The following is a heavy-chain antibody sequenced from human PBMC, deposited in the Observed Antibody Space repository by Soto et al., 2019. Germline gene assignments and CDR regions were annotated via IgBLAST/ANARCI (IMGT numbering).Heavy chain of an antibody. Sequence: QVQLVQSGAEVKKPGSSVKVSCKASGGTFSSYVISWVRQAPGQGLEWMGGIIPMFGTAKYAQKFQGRVTITADESTSTAYMELSSLRSEDTAVYQCARSCNSGTCHFDLWGQGTLVTVSS. CDR2: IIPMFGTA. V-gene: IGHV1-69*12. CDR3: ARSCNSGTCHFDL. J-gene: IGHJ4*02. D-gene: IGHD1-26*01. CDR1: GGTFSSYV.